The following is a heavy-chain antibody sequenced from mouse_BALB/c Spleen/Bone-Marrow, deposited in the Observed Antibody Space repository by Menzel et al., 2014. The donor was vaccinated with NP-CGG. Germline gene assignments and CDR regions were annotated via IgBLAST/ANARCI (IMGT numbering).Heavy chain of an antibody. D-gene: IGHD2-14*01. CDR1: GLTIIRYT. J-gene: IGHJ3*01. CDR3: ARAAYYRYDEGAWFAY. Sequence: QVHLQQSGAERVRPGAGVAMCFNASGLTIIRYTMHWVKQGLGQGVEWDGYINASSGYTNYNQKFKYKATLTADKSSSTAYMQLSSLTSEDSAVYYCARAAYYRYDEGAWFAYWGQGTLVTVSA. V-gene: IGHV1S26*01. CDR2: INASSGYT.